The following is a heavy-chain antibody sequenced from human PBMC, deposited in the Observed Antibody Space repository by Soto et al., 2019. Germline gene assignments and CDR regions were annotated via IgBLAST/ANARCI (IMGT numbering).Heavy chain of an antibody. V-gene: IGHV4-30-4*01. J-gene: IGHJ3*02. CDR3: ARVRGWFCSSISSYGLVAFDI. D-gene: IGHD2-2*01. CDR1: GGSISSGDYY. Sequence: QVQLQESGPGLVKPSQTLSLTCTVSGGSISSGDYYWSWIRQPPGKGLEWLGYIYYSGSTYYNPSLKRRITISVDTTKNQFSLKLRSVTAADTAVYYCARVRGWFCSSISSYGLVAFDIWGQGTMVTVSS. CDR2: IYYSGST.